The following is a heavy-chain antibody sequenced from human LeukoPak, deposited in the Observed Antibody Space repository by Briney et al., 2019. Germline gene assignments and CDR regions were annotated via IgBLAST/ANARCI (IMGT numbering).Heavy chain of an antibody. CDR3: AKAYSSSALDY. J-gene: IGHJ4*02. D-gene: IGHD6-13*01. CDR2: ISYDGSNK. Sequence: GRSLRLSCAASGFTFSSYGMHWVRQAPGKGLEWVAVISYDGSNKYYADSVKGRFTISRDNSKNTLHLQMNSLRAEDTAVYYCAKAYSSSALDYWGQGTLVTVSS. CDR1: GFTFSSYG. V-gene: IGHV3-30*18.